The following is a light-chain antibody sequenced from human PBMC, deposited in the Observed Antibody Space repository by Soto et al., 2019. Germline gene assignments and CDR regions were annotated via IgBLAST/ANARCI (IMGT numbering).Light chain of an antibody. CDR2: GAS. J-gene: IGKJ2*01. Sequence: EIVMTQSPATLSVSPWEIATLSCRASQSVSSNLAWYQQKPGQAPRLLIYGASTRATGIPARFSGSGSGTEFTLIISSLQSEDVAVYYCQQYDNWPPYTFGQGTKVDIK. CDR1: QSVSSN. V-gene: IGKV3-15*01. CDR3: QQYDNWPPYT.